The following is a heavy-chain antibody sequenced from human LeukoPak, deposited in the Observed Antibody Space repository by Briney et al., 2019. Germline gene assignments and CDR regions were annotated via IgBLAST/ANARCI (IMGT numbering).Heavy chain of an antibody. CDR1: GFTFSSYG. V-gene: IGHV3-30*02. CDR3: ANTQYRVVFPYY. J-gene: IGHJ4*02. CDR2: IRYDGSNK. D-gene: IGHD2-15*01. Sequence: GGSLRLSCAASGFTFSSYGMHWVRQAPGKGLEWVAFIRYDGSNKYYADSVKGRFTISRDNSKDTLYLQMNSLRAEDTAVYYCANTQYRVVFPYYWGQGTLVTVSS.